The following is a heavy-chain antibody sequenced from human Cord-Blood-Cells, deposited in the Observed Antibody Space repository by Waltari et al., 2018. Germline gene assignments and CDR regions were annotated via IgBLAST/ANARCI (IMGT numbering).Heavy chain of an antibody. CDR1: GGSISSSSYY. Sequence: SGPGLVKPSETLSLTCTVSGGSISSSSYYWGWIRQPPGKGLEWIGSIYYSGSTYYNPSLKSRVTISVDTSKNQFSLKLSSVTAADTAVYYCARYGSGSSYYYYYGMDVWGQGTTVTVSS. D-gene: IGHD3-10*01. CDR2: IYYSGST. CDR3: ARYGSGSSYYYYYGMDV. J-gene: IGHJ6*02. V-gene: IGHV4-39*01.